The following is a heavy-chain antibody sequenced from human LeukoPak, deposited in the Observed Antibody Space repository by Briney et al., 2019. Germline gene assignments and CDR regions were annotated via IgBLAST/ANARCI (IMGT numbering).Heavy chain of an antibody. V-gene: IGHV3-9*01. D-gene: IGHD3-22*01. J-gene: IGHJ3*02. Sequence: GRSLRLSCAASGYTFDDYAMHWVRQAPGKGLEWVPGISWNSGSIGYADSVKGRFTISRDNAKNSLYLQMNSLRAEDTAVYYCARAMGYDSSGYYTGDAFDIWGQGTMVTVSS. CDR1: GYTFDDYA. CDR2: ISWNSGSI. CDR3: ARAMGYDSSGYYTGDAFDI.